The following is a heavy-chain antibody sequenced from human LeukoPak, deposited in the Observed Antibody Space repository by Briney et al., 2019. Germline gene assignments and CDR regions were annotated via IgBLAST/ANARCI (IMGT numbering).Heavy chain of an antibody. CDR3: ARAAVSLGATVLQDDY. Sequence: ASVKVSCKASGYTFTSYGISWVRQAPGQGLEWMGWISAYNGNTNYAQKLQGRVTMTTDTSTSTAYMELRSLRSDDTAVYYCARAAVSLGATVLQDDYWGQGTLVTVSS. CDR2: ISAYNGNT. D-gene: IGHD1-26*01. J-gene: IGHJ4*02. CDR1: GYTFTSYG. V-gene: IGHV1-18*01.